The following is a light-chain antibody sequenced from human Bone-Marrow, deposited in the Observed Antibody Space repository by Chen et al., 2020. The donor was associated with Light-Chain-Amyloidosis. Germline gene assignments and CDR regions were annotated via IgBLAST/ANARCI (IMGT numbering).Light chain of an antibody. CDR1: QSVLYSSNNNNY. CDR3: QQYYSTPIT. J-gene: IGKJ5*01. Sequence: DIVMTQSPDSLAVSLGERATINCKSSQSVLYSSNNNNYLAWYQHKPGQPPKLLIYWASTRQFGVPDRFSGSGSGTDVTLTISSLQAEDVAVYYCQQYYSTPITVGQGTRLEIK. CDR2: WAS. V-gene: IGKV4-1*01.